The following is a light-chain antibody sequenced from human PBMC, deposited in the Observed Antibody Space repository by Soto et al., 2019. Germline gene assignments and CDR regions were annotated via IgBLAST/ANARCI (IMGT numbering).Light chain of an antibody. CDR3: QQRSNWPWT. CDR2: GAS. Sequence: IVLTQSPGTLSLSPGQRATLSCRASQSVSSYLAWYQQKPGQAPRLLIYGASNMATGIPARFSGSGSGTDFTLTISSLEPEDFAVYYCQQRSNWPWTFGQGTKVDIK. CDR1: QSVSSY. V-gene: IGKV3-11*01. J-gene: IGKJ1*01.